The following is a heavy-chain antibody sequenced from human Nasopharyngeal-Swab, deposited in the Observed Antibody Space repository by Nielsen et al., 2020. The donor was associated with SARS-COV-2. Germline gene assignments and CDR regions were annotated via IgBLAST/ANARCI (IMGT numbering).Heavy chain of an antibody. CDR1: GFTFSSYE. V-gene: IGHV3-48*03. CDR2: ISSSGSTI. Sequence: GESLKISCAASGFTFSSYEMNWVRQAPGKGLEWVSYISSSGSTIYYADSVKGRFTISRDNAKNSLYLQMNSLRAEDMAVYYCARDQLRSSGYYTLGAFDIWGQGTMVTVSS. J-gene: IGHJ3*02. D-gene: IGHD3-22*01. CDR3: ARDQLRSSGYYTLGAFDI.